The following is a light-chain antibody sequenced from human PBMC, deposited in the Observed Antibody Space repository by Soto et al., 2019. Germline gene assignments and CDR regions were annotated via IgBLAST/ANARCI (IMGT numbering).Light chain of an antibody. J-gene: IGLJ2*01. V-gene: IGLV8-61*01. CDR1: SGSVSTSYY. CDR3: VLYMGSGISV. CDR2: STN. Sequence: QTVVTQEPSFSVSPGRTVTLTCGLSSGSVSTSYYPSWYQQTPGQAPRTLIYSTNTRSSGVPDRFSGSILGNKAALTITGAQADDESDYYCVLYMGSGISVFGEGTKVTVL.